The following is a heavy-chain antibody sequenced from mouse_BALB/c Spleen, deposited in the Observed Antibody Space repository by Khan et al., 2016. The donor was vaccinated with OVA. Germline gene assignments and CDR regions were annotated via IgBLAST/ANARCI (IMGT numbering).Heavy chain of an antibody. Sequence: QVQLKQSGAELARPGASVKMSCKASGYTFTSYTIHWIKKRPGQGLEWIGYINPSNGYTNCNQKFKDKATLTTDKSSTTAYLQLSSLTSDDSAVYNCGRDGAYHRNDGWFAYWGQGTLVTVSA. CDR1: GYTFTSYT. CDR2: INPSNGYT. CDR3: GRDGAYHRNDGWFAY. D-gene: IGHD2-14*01. J-gene: IGHJ3*01. V-gene: IGHV1-4*01.